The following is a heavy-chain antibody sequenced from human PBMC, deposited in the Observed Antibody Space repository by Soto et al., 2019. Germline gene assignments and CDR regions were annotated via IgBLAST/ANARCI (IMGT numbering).Heavy chain of an antibody. CDR3: AKTLYYYDTGGYQ. CDR1: GFTFSGSA. Sequence: GGSLRLSCAASGFTFSGSAMHWVRQASGKGLEWVGRIRSKANSYATAYAASVKGRFTISRDDSKNTAYLQMSSLKTEDTAVYYCAKTLYYYDTGGYQWGQGTLVTVSS. D-gene: IGHD3-22*01. V-gene: IGHV3-73*01. CDR2: IRSKANSYAT. J-gene: IGHJ4*02.